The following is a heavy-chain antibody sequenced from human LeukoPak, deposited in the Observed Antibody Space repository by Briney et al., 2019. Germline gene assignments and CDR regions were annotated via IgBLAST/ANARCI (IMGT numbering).Heavy chain of an antibody. V-gene: IGHV3-74*01. Sequence: GGSLRLSCAASGFTFSSYWMHWVRQAPGKGLVWVSRINSDGSSTSYADSVKGRFTISRDNAKNTLYLQMNSLRAEDTAVYYCARAPVLLWFGEFVYYFDYWGQGTLVTVSS. CDR2: INSDGSST. CDR3: ARAPVLLWFGEFVYYFDY. CDR1: GFTFSSYW. D-gene: IGHD3-10*01. J-gene: IGHJ4*02.